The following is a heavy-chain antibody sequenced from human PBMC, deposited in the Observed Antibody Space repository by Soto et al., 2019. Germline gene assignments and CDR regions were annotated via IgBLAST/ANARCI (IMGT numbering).Heavy chain of an antibody. D-gene: IGHD3-10*01. CDR1: GGSISSSRYY. V-gene: IGHV4-39*01. Sequence: QLQLQESGPGLVKPSETLSLTCSVSGGSISSSRYYWDWIRQPPGKGLAWIGTIHYSGSTYYNPSVERRGTISLNMCKHQFSLMMCSLTAPDTAVYYCARQAQVWFGDNMDYWGQGSMVTDSS. J-gene: IGHJ4*02. CDR3: ARQAQVWFGDNMDY. CDR2: IHYSGST.